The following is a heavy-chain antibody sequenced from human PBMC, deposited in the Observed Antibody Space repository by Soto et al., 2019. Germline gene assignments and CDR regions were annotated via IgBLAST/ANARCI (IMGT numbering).Heavy chain of an antibody. CDR1: GFTFSSYS. D-gene: IGHD6-13*01. CDR2: ISSSSSYI. Sequence: GGSLRLSCAASGFTFSSYSMNWVRQAPGKGLEWVSSISSSSSYIYYADSVKGRFTISRDNAKNSLYLQMNSLRAEDTAVYYCARDFPTGYSSSWYSNYYYYGMDVWGQGTTVTVSS. J-gene: IGHJ6*02. V-gene: IGHV3-21*01. CDR3: ARDFPTGYSSSWYSNYYYYGMDV.